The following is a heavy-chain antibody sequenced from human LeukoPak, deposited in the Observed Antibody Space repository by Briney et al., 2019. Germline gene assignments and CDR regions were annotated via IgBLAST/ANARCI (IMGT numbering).Heavy chain of an antibody. V-gene: IGHV4-59*01. CDR1: GGSISSYY. CDR3: ARETSLAGFASGLGFNY. D-gene: IGHD6-19*01. CDR2: IYYSGST. Sequence: SETLSLTCTVSGGSISSYYWSWIRQPPGKGLERIGYIYYSGSTNYNPSLKSRVTISVDTSKNQFSLKLSSVTAADTAVYYCARETSLAGFASGLGFNYWGQGILVTVSS. J-gene: IGHJ4*02.